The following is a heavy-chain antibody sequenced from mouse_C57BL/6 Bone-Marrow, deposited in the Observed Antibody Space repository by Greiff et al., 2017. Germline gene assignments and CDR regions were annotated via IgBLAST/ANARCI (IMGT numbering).Heavy chain of an antibody. V-gene: IGHV1-55*01. CDR3: ARAGPRGRDIEF. Sequence: QVQLQQPGAELVKPGASVKMSCKASGYTFTSYWITWVKQRPGQGLEWIGDIHPTSGRTNYNEKFKSKAILTVDTSSNTAYMQLSSLTSEDSAVFDCARAGPRGRDIEFWDRGTTLPVSA. D-gene: IGHD3-3*01. CDR1: GYTFTSYW. J-gene: IGHJ2*01. CDR2: IHPTSGRT.